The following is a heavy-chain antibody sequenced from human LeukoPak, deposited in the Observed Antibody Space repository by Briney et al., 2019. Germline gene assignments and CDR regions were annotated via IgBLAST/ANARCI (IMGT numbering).Heavy chain of an antibody. CDR1: GGSISSYY. V-gene: IGHV4-4*07. J-gene: IGHJ4*02. CDR2: IYTSGST. CDR3: AGRIAVAGGAFDY. D-gene: IGHD6-19*01. Sequence: PSETLYLTCTVSGGSISSYYWSWIRQPAGKGLEWIGRIYTSGSTTYNPSLKSRVTMSVDTSKNQFSLKLSAVTAADTAVYYCAGRIAVAGGAFDYWGQGTLVTVSS.